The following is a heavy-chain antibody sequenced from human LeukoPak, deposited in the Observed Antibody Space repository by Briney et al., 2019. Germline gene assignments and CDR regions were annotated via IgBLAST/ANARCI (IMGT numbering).Heavy chain of an antibody. V-gene: IGHV3-64D*09. D-gene: IGHD1-1*01. Sequence: GGSLSLSCSASGFTFSAYAMYWVRQAPGKGLEYVSGISNNGGSSFYADSVKGRFTISRDNSKNTLYLQMSSLRAEDTAVYYCVKITSVTGGDCWGQGTRLTVSS. CDR2: ISNNGGSS. J-gene: IGHJ4*02. CDR3: VKITSVTGGDC. CDR1: GFTFSAYA.